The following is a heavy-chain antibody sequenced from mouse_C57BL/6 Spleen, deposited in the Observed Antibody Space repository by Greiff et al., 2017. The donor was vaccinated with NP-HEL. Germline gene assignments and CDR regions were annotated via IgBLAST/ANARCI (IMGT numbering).Heavy chain of an antibody. Sequence: QVQLQQPGAELVMPGASVKLSCKASGYTFTSYWMHWVKQRPGQGLEWIGEIDPSDSYTNYNQKFKGKSTLTVDKSSSTAYMQLSSLTSEDSAVFYCESVYYGYNDPFAYWGQGTLVTVSA. CDR2: IDPSDSYT. CDR3: ESVYYGYNDPFAY. D-gene: IGHD2-3*01. V-gene: IGHV1-69*01. J-gene: IGHJ3*01. CDR1: GYTFTSYW.